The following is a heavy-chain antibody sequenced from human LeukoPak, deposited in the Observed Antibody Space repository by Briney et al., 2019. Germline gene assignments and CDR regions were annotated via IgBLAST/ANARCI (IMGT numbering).Heavy chain of an antibody. J-gene: IGHJ4*02. CDR2: IWYDGSNK. CDR3: TRDPGRCTSTSCYPDY. CDR1: GFTFSSYG. V-gene: IGHV3-33*01. Sequence: GGSLRLSCAASGFTFSSYGMHWVRQAPGKGLEWVAVIWYDGSNKYYADSVKGRFTISRDNAKNSMYLQMNSLRAEDTAVYYCTRDPGRCTSTSCYPDYWGQGTLVTVSS. D-gene: IGHD2-2*01.